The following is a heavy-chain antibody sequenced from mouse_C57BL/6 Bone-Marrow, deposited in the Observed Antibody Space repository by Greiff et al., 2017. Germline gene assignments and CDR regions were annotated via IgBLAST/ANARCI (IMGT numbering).Heavy chain of an antibody. CDR3: SRPRYDGFAY. D-gene: IGHD2-12*01. CDR2: ISSGGSYT. CDR1: GFTFSSYG. Sequence: EVQVVESGGDLVKPGGSLKISCAASGFTFSSYGMSWVRQTPDKRLAWVATISSGGSYTYYPDSVKGRFTISIDNAKNTLYLQMSSLKSEDTAMYYCSRPRYDGFAYWGQGTLVTVSA. V-gene: IGHV5-6*01. J-gene: IGHJ3*01.